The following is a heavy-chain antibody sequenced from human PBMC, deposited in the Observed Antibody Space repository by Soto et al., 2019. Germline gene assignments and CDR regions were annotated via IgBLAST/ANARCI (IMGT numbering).Heavy chain of an antibody. Sequence: QITLKESGPTLVKPTQTLTLTCTFSGFSLSTSGVGVGWIRQPPGKALEWLALIYWDDDKRHSPSLKSRLTITKDTYKNQVVLTMTNMDPVDTATYYCAHSGIRGSYPAEYFQHWGQGTLVTVSS. CDR1: GFSLSTSGVG. CDR2: IYWDDDK. CDR3: AHSGIRGSYPAEYFQH. D-gene: IGHD1-26*01. J-gene: IGHJ1*01. V-gene: IGHV2-5*02.